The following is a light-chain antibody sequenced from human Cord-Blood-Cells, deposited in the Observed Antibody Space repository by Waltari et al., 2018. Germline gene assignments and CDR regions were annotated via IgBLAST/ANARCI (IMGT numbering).Light chain of an antibody. CDR3: SSYTSSSTYV. Sequence: QSALTQPASVSGSPGQSITISCTGTSSDVGGYNYVSWYQQHPGKDPKLMIYEVSNRPSGVSSRFSGSKSGNTASLTISGLQAEDEADYDCSSYTSSSTYVFGTGTKVTVL. CDR1: SSDVGGYNY. J-gene: IGLJ1*01. CDR2: EVS. V-gene: IGLV2-14*01.